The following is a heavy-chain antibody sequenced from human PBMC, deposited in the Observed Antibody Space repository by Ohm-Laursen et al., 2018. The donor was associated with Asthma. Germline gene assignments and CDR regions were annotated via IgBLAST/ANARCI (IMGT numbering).Heavy chain of an antibody. V-gene: IGHV4-39*07. J-gene: IGHJ5*02. D-gene: IGHD6-13*01. CDR1: GDSISPGSYF. CDR2: IYYSGNT. CDR3: ARARYTSSWYNPDWFDP. Sequence: SQTLSLTCAVSGDSISPGSYFWGWVRQPPGKGLEWMGSIYYSGNTYYNPSLKSRLTISVDTSKSQFSLKLSSVTAADTAVYYCARARYTSSWYNPDWFDPWGQGTLVTVSS.